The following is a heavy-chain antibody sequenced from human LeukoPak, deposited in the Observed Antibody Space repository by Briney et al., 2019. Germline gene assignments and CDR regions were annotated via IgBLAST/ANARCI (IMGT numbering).Heavy chain of an antibody. J-gene: IGHJ4*02. D-gene: IGHD6-13*01. CDR3: ARAAYASSPDS. CDR1: GFTFSGYS. V-gene: IGHV3-48*02. Sequence: GGPLRLSCAASGFTFSGYSMTWVRQAPGKGLEWVAYIGPSSNAIYYSDSVKGRFTISRDNAKNSLYLQMISLRDGDTAIYYCARAAYASSPDSWGQGTLVTVSS. CDR2: IGPSSNAI.